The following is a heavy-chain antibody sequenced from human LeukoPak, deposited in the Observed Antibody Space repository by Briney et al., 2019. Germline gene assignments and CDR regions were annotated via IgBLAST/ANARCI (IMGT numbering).Heavy chain of an antibody. Sequence: SETLSLTCTVSGGSIRSSSSSYWGWIRQPPGKGLEWIGSLYYSGTIYYNPSLKSRVTISVDTSKNQFSLKLSSVTAADTAVYYCARQLQWLYVFGYWGQGTLVTVSS. J-gene: IGHJ4*02. CDR1: GGSIRSSSSSY. CDR2: LYYSGTI. CDR3: ARQLQWLYVFGY. D-gene: IGHD6-19*01. V-gene: IGHV4-39*01.